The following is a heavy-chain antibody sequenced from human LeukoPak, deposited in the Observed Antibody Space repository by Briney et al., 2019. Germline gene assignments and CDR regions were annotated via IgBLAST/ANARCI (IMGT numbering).Heavy chain of an antibody. V-gene: IGHV1-2*02. D-gene: IGHD3-22*01. CDR3: ARRAPLYESSGYYLEY. Sequence: ASVKVSCKASGYTFTGYYMHWVRQAPGQGLEWMGWINPNSGGTNYAQKSQGRVTVTSDTSISTAYMELSSLRSDDTAVYYCARRAPLYESSGYYLEYWGQGTLVTVSS. CDR2: INPNSGGT. J-gene: IGHJ4*02. CDR1: GYTFTGYY.